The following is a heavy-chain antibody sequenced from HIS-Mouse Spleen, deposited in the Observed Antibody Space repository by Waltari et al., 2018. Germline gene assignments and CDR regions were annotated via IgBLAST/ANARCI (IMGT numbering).Heavy chain of an antibody. CDR2: IDWDDDK. V-gene: IGHV2-70*15. D-gene: IGHD1-7*01. J-gene: IGHJ4*02. Sequence: QVTLRESGPALVKPTQTLTLTCTFSGFSLSTSGMCVSWIRQPPGKALEWLARIDWDDDKYYSTTLNTRLTISKETSKNQVVLTMTNMDPVDTATYYCARIQAGKLELPFDYWGQGTLVTVSS. CDR3: ARIQAGKLELPFDY. CDR1: GFSLSTSGMC.